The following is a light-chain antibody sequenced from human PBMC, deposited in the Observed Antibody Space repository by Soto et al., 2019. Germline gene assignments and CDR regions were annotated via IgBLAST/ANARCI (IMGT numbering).Light chain of an antibody. CDR3: FSFTTTRTHV. CDR2: EVN. Sequence: QSALTQPSSLSGSPGQSITISCTGTISDIGAYDYVSWFQQHPGKAPKLMISEVNNRPSGVSNRFSGSKSGNTAYLTISGLQVEDEAEYFCFSFTTTRTHVFGTRTKVTVL. CDR1: ISDIGAYDY. V-gene: IGLV2-14*01. J-gene: IGLJ1*01.